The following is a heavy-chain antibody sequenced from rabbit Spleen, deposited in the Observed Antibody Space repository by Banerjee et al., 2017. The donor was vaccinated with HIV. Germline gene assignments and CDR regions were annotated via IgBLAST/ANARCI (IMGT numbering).Heavy chain of an antibody. CDR3: ARSYGGYGDVGYSNL. D-gene: IGHD6-1*01. Sequence: QEQLVESGGGLVQPEGSLTLTCTASGFSFSSTYYMCWVRQAPGKGLEWIGCIYTTSSATWYASWAKGRFTISKTSSTTVTLQMTSLTAADTATYFCARSYGGYGDVGYSNLWGQGTLVTVS. CDR2: IYTTSSAT. CDR1: GFSFSSTYY. J-gene: IGHJ4*01. V-gene: IGHV1S45*01.